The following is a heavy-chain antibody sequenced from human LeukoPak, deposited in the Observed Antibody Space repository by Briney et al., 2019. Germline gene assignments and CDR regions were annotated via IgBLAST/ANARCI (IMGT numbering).Heavy chain of an antibody. V-gene: IGHV4-4*09. CDR1: GGSISSYY. J-gene: IGHJ6*02. CDR3: ARHRGFSSSWGCYYYGMDV. D-gene: IGHD6-13*01. Sequence: SETLSLTCTVSGGSISSYYWSWIRQPPGKGLEWIGYIYTSGSTNYNPSLKSRVTISVGTSKNQFSLKLSSVTAADTAVYYCARHRGFSSSWGCYYYGMDVWGQGTTVTVSS. CDR2: IYTSGST.